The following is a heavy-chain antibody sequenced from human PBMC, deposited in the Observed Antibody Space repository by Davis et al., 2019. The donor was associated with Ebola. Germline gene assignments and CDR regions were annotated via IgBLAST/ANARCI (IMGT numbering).Heavy chain of an antibody. D-gene: IGHD1-7*01. CDR3: ARGLSITGTTPYGMDV. CDR2: IYTSGNTI. V-gene: IGHV3-11*01. Sequence: GESLKISCAASGFTFSDYYMSWIRQAPGKGLEWLSYIYTSGNTIYYADSVKGRFTISRDNAKNSLYLQMNSLRAEDTAVYYCARGLSITGTTPYGMDVWGQGTTVTVSS. CDR1: GFTFSDYY. J-gene: IGHJ6*02.